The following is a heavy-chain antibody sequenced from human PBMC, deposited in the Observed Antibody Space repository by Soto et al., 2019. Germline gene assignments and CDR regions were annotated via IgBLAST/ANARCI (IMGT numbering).Heavy chain of an antibody. D-gene: IGHD6-13*01. CDR3: ARAGGSSWYDGWFDP. CDR1: GFTFSSYA. CDR2: MSYDGSNK. J-gene: IGHJ5*02. Sequence: QVQLVESGGGVVQPGRSLRLSCAASGFTFSSYAMHWVRQAPGKGLEWVAVMSYDGSNKYYADSVKGRFTISRDNSKNTLYLQMNSLRAEDTAVYYCARAGGSSWYDGWFDPWGQGTLVTVSS. V-gene: IGHV3-30-3*01.